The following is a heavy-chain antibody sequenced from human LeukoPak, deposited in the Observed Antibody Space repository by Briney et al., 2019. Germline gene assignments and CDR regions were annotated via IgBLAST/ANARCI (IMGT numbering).Heavy chain of an antibody. CDR3: ARRGTWGYSTRRSFGP. V-gene: IGHV4-34*01. D-gene: IGHD6-13*01. J-gene: IGHJ5*02. Sequence: SETLSLTCAVYGGSFSGYYWSWIRQPPGKGLEWIGEINHSGSTNYNPSPKSRVTISVDTSKNQFSLKLSSVTAADTAVYYCARRGTWGYSTRRSFGPWGQGTLVTVSS. CDR2: INHSGST. CDR1: GGSFSGYY.